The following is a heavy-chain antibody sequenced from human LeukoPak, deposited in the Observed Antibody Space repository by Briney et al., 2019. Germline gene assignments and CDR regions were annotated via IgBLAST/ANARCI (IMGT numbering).Heavy chain of an antibody. D-gene: IGHD3-22*01. Sequence: SETLSLTCAVSGYSITSSNWWGWIRQPPGKGLEWIGYIYYSGTIYYNPSLKSRVTMSVDTSKNQFSLKLSSVTAVDTAVYYCARAKRYYYDSSGYDYWGQGTLVTVSS. CDR1: GYSITSSNW. CDR2: IYYSGTI. CDR3: ARAKRYYYDSSGYDY. J-gene: IGHJ4*02. V-gene: IGHV4-28*05.